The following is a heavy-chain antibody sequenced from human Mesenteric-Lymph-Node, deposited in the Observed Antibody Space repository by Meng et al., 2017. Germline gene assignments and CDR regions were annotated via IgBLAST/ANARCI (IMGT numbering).Heavy chain of an antibody. V-gene: IGHV4-34*01. CDR1: SGSFSAYY. J-gene: IGHJ4*02. Sequence: GSLRLSCGVYSGSFSAYYWSWIRQPPEKGLEWIGEINHSGDTNYNPSLKSRVTISVDTSRNQFSLKLTSVTAADTAVYYCAKGGLRSSAYWGQGTLVTVSS. CDR2: INHSGDT. D-gene: IGHD4-17*01. CDR3: AKGGLRSSAY.